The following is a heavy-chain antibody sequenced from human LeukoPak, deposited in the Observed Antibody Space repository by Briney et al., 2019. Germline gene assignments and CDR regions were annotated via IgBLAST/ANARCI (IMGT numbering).Heavy chain of an antibody. CDR1: GDTFSSYA. Sequence: SVKVSCXASGDTFSSYAISWVRQAPGQGLEWMGRIIPIFGTTNYVQKFQGRVTITTDESTSTAYMELSSLRSEDTAVYYCACNIVGATRTFVPWGQGTLVTVSS. V-gene: IGHV1-69*05. D-gene: IGHD1-26*01. J-gene: IGHJ5*02. CDR3: ACNIVGATRTFVP. CDR2: IIPIFGTT.